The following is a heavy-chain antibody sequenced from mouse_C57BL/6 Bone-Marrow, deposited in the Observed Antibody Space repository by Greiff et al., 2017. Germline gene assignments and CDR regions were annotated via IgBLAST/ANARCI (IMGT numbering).Heavy chain of an antibody. CDR1: GFSFNTYA. V-gene: IGHV10-1*01. D-gene: IGHD1-1*01. CDR2: IRSKSNNYAI. CDR3: VRSSSSYWYFDV. Sequence: EVKLMESGGGLVQPKGSLKLSCAASGFSFNTYAMNWVRQAPGKGLEWVARIRSKSNNYAIYYADSVKDRFTISRDDSESMLYLQMNNLKTEDTAMYYCVRSSSSYWYFDVWGTGTTVTVSS. J-gene: IGHJ1*03.